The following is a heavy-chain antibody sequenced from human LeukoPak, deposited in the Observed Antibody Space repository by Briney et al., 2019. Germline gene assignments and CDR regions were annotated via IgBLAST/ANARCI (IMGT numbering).Heavy chain of an antibody. D-gene: IGHD3-10*01. CDR3: ARGPLWFGELLFDY. CDR1: GFTFSSYW. CDR2: INSDGSST. Sequence: PGGSLRLSCAASGFTFSSYWMHWVRQAPGKGLVWVSRINSDGSSTSYADSVKGRFTISRDNAKNTLYLQMNSLRAEDTAVYYCARGPLWFGELLFDYWGQGTLVTVSS. J-gene: IGHJ4*02. V-gene: IGHV3-74*01.